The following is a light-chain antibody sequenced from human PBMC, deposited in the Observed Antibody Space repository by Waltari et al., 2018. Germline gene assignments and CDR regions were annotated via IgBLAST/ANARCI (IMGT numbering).Light chain of an antibody. Sequence: DIQMTQSPSSVSASVGDRVTITCRASQGIRSWLAWYQQRPGKAPKLLIYAASSLQSGVPSRFSSSGSGTDFTLTISSLQPEDFATYDGQQAHTFPPTFGPGTKVHIQ. J-gene: IGKJ3*01. CDR2: AAS. V-gene: IGKV1-12*01. CDR1: QGIRSW. CDR3: QQAHTFPPT.